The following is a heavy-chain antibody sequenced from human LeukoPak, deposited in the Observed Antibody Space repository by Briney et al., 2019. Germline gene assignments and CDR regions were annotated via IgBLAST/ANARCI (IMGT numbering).Heavy chain of an antibody. CDR2: ISAYNGNT. J-gene: IGHJ4*02. CDR1: GYSFTTYA. CDR3: ARIPNSSWSPYDY. D-gene: IGHD6-13*01. Sequence: ASVKVSCKASGYSFTTYATNWVRQAPGQGLEWMGWISAYNGNTNYAQKLQGRVTMTTDTSTSTAYMELRSLRSDDTAVYYCARIPNSSWSPYDYWGQGTLVTVSS. V-gene: IGHV1-18*01.